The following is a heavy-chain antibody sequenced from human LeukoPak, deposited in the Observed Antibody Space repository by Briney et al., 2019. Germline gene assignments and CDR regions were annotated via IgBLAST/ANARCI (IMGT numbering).Heavy chain of an antibody. D-gene: IGHD3-16*01. CDR2: IIPIFGTA. CDR1: RGTFSSYA. CDR3: ARGSGFGRLPDAFDI. J-gene: IGHJ3*02. Sequence: SVKVSCKASRGTFSSYAISWVRQAPGQGLEWMGGIIPIFGTANYAQKFQGRVTITADESTSTAYMELSSLRSEDTAVYYCARGSGFGRLPDAFDIWGQGTMVTVSS. V-gene: IGHV1-69*01.